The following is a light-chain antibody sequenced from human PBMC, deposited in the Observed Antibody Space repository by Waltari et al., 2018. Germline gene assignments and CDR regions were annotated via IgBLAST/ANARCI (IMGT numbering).Light chain of an antibody. CDR1: QSVSRT. CDR2: DAS. Sequence: EIVLTQSPGILSSSPGERATLSCRASQSVSRTLAWYQQKPGQAPRLLIYDASSRATGIPDRFSGSGSGTDFSLTISRLEPEDFAVYYCQKYGTLPATFGQGTKVEIK. J-gene: IGKJ1*01. V-gene: IGKV3-20*01. CDR3: QKYGTLPAT.